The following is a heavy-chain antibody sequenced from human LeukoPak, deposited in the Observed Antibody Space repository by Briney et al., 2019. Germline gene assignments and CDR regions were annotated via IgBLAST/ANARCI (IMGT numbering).Heavy chain of an antibody. CDR3: ATGLERRNWFDP. D-gene: IGHD1-1*01. V-gene: IGHV1-24*01. CDR2: FDPEDGET. Sequence: ASVKVSCKASGYTFTSYYMHWVRQAPGKGLEWMGGFDPEDGETIYAQKFQGRVTMTEDTSTDTACMELSSLRSEDTAVYYCATGLERRNWFDPWGQGTLVTVSS. J-gene: IGHJ5*02. CDR1: GYTFTSYY.